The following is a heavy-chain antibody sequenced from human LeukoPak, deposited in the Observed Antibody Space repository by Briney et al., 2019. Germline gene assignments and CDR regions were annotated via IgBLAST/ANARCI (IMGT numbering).Heavy chain of an antibody. J-gene: IGHJ3*02. V-gene: IGHV4-39*01. CDR1: GGSISSSSYY. Sequence: SETLSLTCTVSGGSISSSSYYWGWIRQPPGKGREWIGSIYYSGSTYYNPSLKSRVTISVDTSKNQFSLKLSSVTAADTAVYYCARRGIAAAGTVAFDIRGQGTMVTVSS. CDR3: ARRGIAAAGTVAFDI. D-gene: IGHD6-13*01. CDR2: IYYSGST.